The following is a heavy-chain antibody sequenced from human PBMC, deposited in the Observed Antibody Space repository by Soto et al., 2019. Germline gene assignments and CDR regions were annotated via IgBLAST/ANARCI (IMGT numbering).Heavy chain of an antibody. CDR1: GFTFSDFS. Sequence: GGSLRLSCTASGFTFSDFSLVWVRQGPQKGLEWVASITRYSDYVYYAESVEGRFTISRDNAKNTLFLHMDDLRAEDTAMYFCARASCSSTACYIPDYFDYWGQGTMVTVSS. CDR2: ITRYSDYV. V-gene: IGHV3-21*01. CDR3: ARASCSSTACYIPDYFDY. D-gene: IGHD2-2*02. J-gene: IGHJ4*02.